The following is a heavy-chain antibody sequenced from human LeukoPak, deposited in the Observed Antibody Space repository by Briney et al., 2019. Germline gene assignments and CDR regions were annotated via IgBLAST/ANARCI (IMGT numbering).Heavy chain of an antibody. CDR2: IWYDGSNK. Sequence: PGRSLRLSCAASGFTFSSYGMHWVRQAPGKGLEWVAVIWYDGSNKYYADSVKGRFTISRDNSKNTLYLQMNSLRAEDTAVYYCAGNYGPYYFDYWGQGILVTVSS. D-gene: IGHD3-10*01. J-gene: IGHJ4*02. CDR1: GFTFSSYG. V-gene: IGHV3-33*01. CDR3: AGNYGPYYFDY.